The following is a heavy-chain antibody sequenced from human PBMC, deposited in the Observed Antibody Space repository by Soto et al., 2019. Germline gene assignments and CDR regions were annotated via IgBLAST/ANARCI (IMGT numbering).Heavy chain of an antibody. CDR3: ARGDIVVVVAALAYGMDV. Sequence: SVKVSCKASGYTFTSYAMHWVRQAPGQRLEWMGWINAGNGNTKYSQKFQGRVTITRDTSASTAYMELSSLRSEDTAVYYCARGDIVVVVAALAYGMDVWGQGTTVTVS. D-gene: IGHD2-15*01. J-gene: IGHJ6*02. CDR1: GYTFTSYA. V-gene: IGHV1-3*01. CDR2: INAGNGNT.